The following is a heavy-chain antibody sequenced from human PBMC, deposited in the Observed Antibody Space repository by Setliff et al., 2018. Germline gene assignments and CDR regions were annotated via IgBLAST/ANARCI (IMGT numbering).Heavy chain of an antibody. CDR3: ARGFDVCGGGACYTDGPYYFDY. CDR1: GGSISSGNYY. CDR2: IFARGSM. V-gene: IGHV4-61*09. D-gene: IGHD2-21*02. Sequence: KPSETLSLTCTVSGGSISSGNYYWIWIRQPAGKALEWLGHIFARGSMNYNPSLRSRITISQDRSENQFSLTLSSVTAADTAVYYCARGFDVCGGGACYTDGPYYFDYWGLGTLVTVSS. J-gene: IGHJ4*02.